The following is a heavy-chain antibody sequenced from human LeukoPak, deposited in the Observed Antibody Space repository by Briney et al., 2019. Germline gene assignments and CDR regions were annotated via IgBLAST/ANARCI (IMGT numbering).Heavy chain of an antibody. Sequence: SETLSLTCAVYGESFSAYYWGWIRQPPGKGLEWIGSIYHSGSTYYNPSLKSRVTISVDTSKNQFSLRLSSLTAADTALYYCARDRKYYYHMDVWGKGTTVTVSS. CDR2: IYHSGST. J-gene: IGHJ6*03. V-gene: IGHV4-34*01. CDR3: ARDRKYYYHMDV. CDR1: GESFSAYY. D-gene: IGHD1-14*01.